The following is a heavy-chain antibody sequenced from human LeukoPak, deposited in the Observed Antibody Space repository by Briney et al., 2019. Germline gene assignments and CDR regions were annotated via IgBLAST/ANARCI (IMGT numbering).Heavy chain of an antibody. CDR1: GGSISSYY. D-gene: IGHD5-18*01. V-gene: IGHV4-59*01. CDR2: IYYSGST. J-gene: IGHJ4*02. CDR3: ARDGVDTAMVTGFDY. Sequence: KPSETLSLTCTVSGGSISSYYWSWIRQPPGKGLEWIGYIYYSGSTNYNPSLRSRVTISVDTSKSQFSLKLSSVTAADTAVYYCARDGVDTAMVTGFDYWGQGTLVTVSS.